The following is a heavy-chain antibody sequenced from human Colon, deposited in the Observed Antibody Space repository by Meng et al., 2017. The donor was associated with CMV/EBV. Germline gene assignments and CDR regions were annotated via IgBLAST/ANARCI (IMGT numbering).Heavy chain of an antibody. CDR1: GDSIRSSGYY. CDR2: MFYSGST. J-gene: IGHJ4*02. V-gene: IGHV4-39*07. CDR3: ARLGYTSGWYSD. D-gene: IGHD6-19*01. Sequence: SETLSLTCTVSGDSIRSSGYYWAWIRQPPGKGLEWIGSMFYSGSTYYSASLKSRVTMSIDTSKNQVSLKLTSVTAADTAVYYCARLGYTSGWYSDWGQGTLVTVSS.